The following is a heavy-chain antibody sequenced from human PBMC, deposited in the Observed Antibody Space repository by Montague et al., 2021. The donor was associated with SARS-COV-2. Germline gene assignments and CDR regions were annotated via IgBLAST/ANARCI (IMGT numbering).Heavy chain of an antibody. J-gene: IGHJ2*01. Sequence: SETLSLTCTVSGGSISTYYWCWIRQPPGKGLEWIGYVYYCGSTNYSPSLKSRVTISVDTSKNQFSLTLSSVTAADTAVYYCARDGYNAHQNYWYFDLWGRGTLVTVSS. CDR3: ARDGYNAHQNYWYFDL. CDR1: GGSISTYY. CDR2: VYYCGST. D-gene: IGHD5-24*01. V-gene: IGHV4-59*12.